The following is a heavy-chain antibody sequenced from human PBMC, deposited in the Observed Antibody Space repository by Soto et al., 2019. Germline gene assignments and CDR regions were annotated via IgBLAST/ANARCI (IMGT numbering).Heavy chain of an antibody. CDR2: ISSSSSYI. CDR3: ARASYCGGDCYSPLGY. J-gene: IGHJ4*02. CDR1: GFTFSSYS. V-gene: IGHV3-21*01. Sequence: EVQLVESVGGLVKPGGSLRLSCAASGFTFSSYSMNWVRQAPGKGLEWVSSISSSSSYIYYADSVKGRFTISRDNAKNSLYLHMNSLRAEDTAVYYCARASYCGGDCYSPLGYWGQGTLVTVSS. D-gene: IGHD2-21*02.